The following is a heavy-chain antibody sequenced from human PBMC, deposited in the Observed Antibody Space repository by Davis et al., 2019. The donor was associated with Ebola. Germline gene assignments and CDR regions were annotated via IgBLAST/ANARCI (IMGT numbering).Heavy chain of an antibody. CDR3: ARDLGDYGIDV. D-gene: IGHD3-10*01. J-gene: IGHJ6*04. CDR2: IIPIFGTA. V-gene: IGHV1-69*13. Sequence: AASVKVSCKASGGTFSSYAISWVRQAPGQGLEWMGGIIPIFGTANYAQKFQGRVTITADESTSTAYMELSSLRSDDTAVYYCARDLGDYGIDVWGKGTTVTVSS. CDR1: GGTFSSYA.